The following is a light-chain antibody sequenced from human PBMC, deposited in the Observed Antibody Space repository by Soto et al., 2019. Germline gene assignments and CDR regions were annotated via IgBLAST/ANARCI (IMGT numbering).Light chain of an antibody. CDR1: QSLSSSY. V-gene: IGKV3-20*01. Sequence: EIVLTQSPGTLSLSPGERATLSCRASQSLSSSYLAWYQQKPGQAPGILIYAASTRAPGIPDRFSGSGSGTDFTLTISRLEPEDFAVYYCQQYDTSPRTFGQGTKVEI. CDR3: QQYDTSPRT. J-gene: IGKJ1*01. CDR2: AAS.